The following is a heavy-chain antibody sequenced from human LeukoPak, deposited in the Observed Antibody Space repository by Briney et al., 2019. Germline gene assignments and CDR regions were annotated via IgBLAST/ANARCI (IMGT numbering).Heavy chain of an antibody. D-gene: IGHD4-23*01. J-gene: IGHJ4*02. CDR1: GGSMSSYY. CDR2: IYTSGST. Sequence: SETLSLTCTVFGGSMSSYYWSWIRQPAGKGLEWIGRIYTSGSTNYNPSLKSRVSLSVDPSKKQFSLWLSSVTAADTAVYYCARDPYGGDPDYWGQGTLVTVSS. CDR3: ARDPYGGDPDY. V-gene: IGHV4-4*07.